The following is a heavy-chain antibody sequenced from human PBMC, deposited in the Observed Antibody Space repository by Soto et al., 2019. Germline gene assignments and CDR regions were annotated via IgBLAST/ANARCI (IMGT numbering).Heavy chain of an antibody. D-gene: IGHD6-13*01. Sequence: QVQLQESGPGLVKPSQTLSLTCTVSGGSISSGDYYCSWIRQPPGKGLEWIGYIYYSGSTYYNPSLRSRVTISVDASKNQFSLKLSSVTAADTAVYYCARDPAARGYYGMDVWGQGTTVTVSS. CDR1: GGSISSGDYY. V-gene: IGHV4-30-4*01. J-gene: IGHJ6*02. CDR3: ARDPAARGYYGMDV. CDR2: IYYSGST.